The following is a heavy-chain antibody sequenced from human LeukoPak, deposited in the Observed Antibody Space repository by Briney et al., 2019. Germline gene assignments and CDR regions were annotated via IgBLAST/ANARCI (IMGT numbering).Heavy chain of an antibody. CDR2: ISAYNGNT. Sequence: ASVKVSCKASGYTFTSYGISWVRQAPGQGLEWMGWISAYNGNTNYAQKLQGRVTMTTDTSTSTAYMELRSLRSDDTAVYYCARLIGVGATGLDWFDPWGQGTLVTVSS. CDR1: GYTFTSYG. J-gene: IGHJ5*02. CDR3: ARLIGVGATGLDWFDP. D-gene: IGHD1-26*01. V-gene: IGHV1-18*01.